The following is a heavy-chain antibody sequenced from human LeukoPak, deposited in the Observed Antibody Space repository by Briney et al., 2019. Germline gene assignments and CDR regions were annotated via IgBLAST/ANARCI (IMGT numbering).Heavy chain of an antibody. CDR1: GYSISSCYY. CDR2: IYHSGRS. V-gene: IGHV4-38-2*01. CDR3: ARILGAYCNGGSCPDAFDI. Sequence: SETLSLTCAVSGYSISSCYYWGWIRQHPGKGLEWIGSIYHSGRSSYNPSLKSRVTISVDTSKNQFSLRLSSVTAADTAVYYCARILGAYCNGGSCPDAFDIWGQGTKATVSS. J-gene: IGHJ3*02. D-gene: IGHD2-15*01.